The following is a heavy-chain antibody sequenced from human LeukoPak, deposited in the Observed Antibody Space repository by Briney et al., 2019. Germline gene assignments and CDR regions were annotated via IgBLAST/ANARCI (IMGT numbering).Heavy chain of an antibody. V-gene: IGHV4-34*01. CDR1: GGSFSGYY. CDR3: ARGYSSSWYSPDAYYFDY. D-gene: IGHD6-13*01. CDR2: INHSGST. J-gene: IGHJ4*02. Sequence: PSETLSLTCAVYGGSFSGYYWSWIRQPPGKGLEWIGEINHSGSTNYNPSLKSRVTISVDTSKNQFSLKLSSVTAADTAVYYCARGYSSSWYSPDAYYFDYWGQGTLVTVSS.